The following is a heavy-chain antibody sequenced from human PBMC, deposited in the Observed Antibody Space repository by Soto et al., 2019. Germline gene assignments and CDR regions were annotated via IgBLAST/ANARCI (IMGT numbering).Heavy chain of an antibody. J-gene: IGHJ6*02. CDR2: IIPFSGTV. CDR3: ARGSYDSYAGFFGMDV. D-gene: IGHD3-10*01. Sequence: SVNVSCKTSGGSFMSQSMSWVRLAPGQGPEWMGGIIPFSGTVTYTQRFQGRLTLTADEPTKTAYMELSSLRSEDTAVYYCARGSYDSYAGFFGMDVWGQGTKVTVSS. CDR1: GGSFMSQS. V-gene: IGHV1-69*13.